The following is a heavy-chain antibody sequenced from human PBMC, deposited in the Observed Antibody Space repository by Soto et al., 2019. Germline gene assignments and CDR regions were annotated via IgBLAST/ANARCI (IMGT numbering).Heavy chain of an antibody. D-gene: IGHD6-13*01. CDR2: ISSSGSTI. Sequence: QVQLVESGGGLVKPGGSLRLSCAASGFTFSDYYMSWIRQAPGKGLEWVSYISSSGSTIYYADSVKGRFTISRDNAKNSLYLQMNSLSAEDPAVYYCASPPHIAAAGTPWFDPWGQGTLVTVSS. J-gene: IGHJ5*02. CDR3: ASPPHIAAAGTPWFDP. V-gene: IGHV3-11*01. CDR1: GFTFSDYY.